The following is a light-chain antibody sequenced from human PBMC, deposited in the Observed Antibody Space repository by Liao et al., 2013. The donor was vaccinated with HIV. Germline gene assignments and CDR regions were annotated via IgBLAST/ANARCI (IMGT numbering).Light chain of an antibody. CDR3: QAWDTTTAAYV. CDR2: EDT. V-gene: IGLV3-1*01. CDR1: KVGDKY. J-gene: IGLJ1*01. Sequence: SYELTQPPSVSVSPGQTASITCSGDKVGDKYVSWYQQRPGQSPQVVIYEDTKRPSGIPERFSGSNSGNTATLSISGTQAMDEADYYCQAWDTTTAAYVFGTGTKVTVL.